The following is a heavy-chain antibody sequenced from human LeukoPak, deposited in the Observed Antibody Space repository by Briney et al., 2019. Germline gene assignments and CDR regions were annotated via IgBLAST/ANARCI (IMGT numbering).Heavy chain of an antibody. J-gene: IGHJ4*02. CDR1: GDSLNGYF. D-gene: IGHD2-15*01. CDR3: ARGGFLGGYCSGGSCYSDY. CDR2: IYSNGAT. V-gene: IGHV4-4*07. Sequence: SETLSLTCTVSGDSLNGYFWSWLRQPPGKGLEWTGHIYSNGATTYNPSLWNRLYMSVDPSTNQFSLKLSSVTAADTAVYYCARGGFLGGYCSGGSCYSDYWGQGTLVTVSS.